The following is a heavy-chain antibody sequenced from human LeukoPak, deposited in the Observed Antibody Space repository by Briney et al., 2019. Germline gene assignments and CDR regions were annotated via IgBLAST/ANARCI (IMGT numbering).Heavy chain of an antibody. CDR1: GFTFSSYG. CDR3: AKGPHYYDSSGHSDFDY. CDR2: ISYDGSNK. Sequence: PGGSLRLSCAASGFTFSSYGMHWVRQAPGKGLEWVAVISYDGSNKYYADSVKGRFTISRDNSKNTLYLQMNSLRAEDTAVYYCAKGPHYYDSSGHSDFDYWGQGTLVTVSS. J-gene: IGHJ4*02. V-gene: IGHV3-30*18. D-gene: IGHD3-22*01.